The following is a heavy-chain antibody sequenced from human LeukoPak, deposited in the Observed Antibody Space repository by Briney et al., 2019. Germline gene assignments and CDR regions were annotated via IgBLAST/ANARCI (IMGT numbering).Heavy chain of an antibody. CDR1: GYTFADCY. CDR3: ARDVGGVRRFDP. CDR2: IDSNSGAT. D-gene: IGHD1-26*01. J-gene: IGHJ5*02. V-gene: IGHV1-2*02. Sequence: ASVKVSCKASGYTFADCYLHWVRQAPGQGLEWMGWIDSNSGATHNAQEFQGTVTMTRDTSISTVYLELSSLNSDDTAVYYCARDVGGVRRFDPWGQGTLVTVSS.